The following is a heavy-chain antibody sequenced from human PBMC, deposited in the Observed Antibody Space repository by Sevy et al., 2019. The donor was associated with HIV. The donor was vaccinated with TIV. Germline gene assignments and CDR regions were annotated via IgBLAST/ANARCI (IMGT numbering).Heavy chain of an antibody. V-gene: IGHV3-15*01. D-gene: IGHD3-9*01. CDR3: TTLYFDWTNYYYYYMDV. J-gene: IGHJ6*03. Sequence: GGSLRLSCAASGFTFSNAWMSWVRQAPGKGLEWVGRIKSKTDGGTTDYAAPVKGRFTISRDDSKNTLYLQMNSLKTEDTAVYYCTTLYFDWTNYYYYYMDVWGKGTTVTVSS. CDR1: GFTFSNAW. CDR2: IKSKTDGGTT.